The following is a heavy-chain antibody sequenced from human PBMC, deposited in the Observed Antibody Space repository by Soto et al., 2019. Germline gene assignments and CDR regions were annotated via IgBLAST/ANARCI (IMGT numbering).Heavy chain of an antibody. D-gene: IGHD3-16*02. J-gene: IGHJ4*02. Sequence: SETLSLTCTVSGVSVTGGNFFWCWIRQPLGKTLEWLGCISNSETTNSNPSLKSQVTLSLDTSRNQFSLKLNSVTAADTAVYFCARGGLHLGEFSLGQFDSWGQGTLVTVSS. CDR3: ARGGLHLGEFSLGQFDS. CDR2: ISNSETT. V-gene: IGHV4-61*01. CDR1: GVSVTGGNFF.